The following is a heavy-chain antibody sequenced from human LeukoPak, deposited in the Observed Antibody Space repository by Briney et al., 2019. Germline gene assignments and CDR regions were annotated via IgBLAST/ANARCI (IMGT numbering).Heavy chain of an antibody. V-gene: IGHV3-23*01. CDR2: ISGSGGST. CDR3: AKGIHDYGDLEYFQH. D-gene: IGHD4-17*01. CDR1: GFTFSSYA. J-gene: IGHJ1*01. Sequence: PGGSLRLSCAASGFTFSSYAMSWARQAPGKGLEWVSAISGSGGSTYYADSVKGRFTISRDNSKNTLYLQMNSLRAEDTAVYYCAKGIHDYGDLEYFQHWGQGTLVTVSS.